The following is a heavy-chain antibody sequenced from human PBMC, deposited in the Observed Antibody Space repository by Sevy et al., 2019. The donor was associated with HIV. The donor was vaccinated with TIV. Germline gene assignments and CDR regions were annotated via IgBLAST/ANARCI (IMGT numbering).Heavy chain of an antibody. Sequence: SETLSLTCTVSGGSISSSSYYWGCIRQPPGKGLEWIGSIYYSGSTYYNPSLKSRVTISVDTSKNQFSLKLSSVTAADTAVYYCARRSLIAAAGTTDYWGQGTLVTVSS. CDR2: IYYSGST. V-gene: IGHV4-39*01. CDR3: ARRSLIAAAGTTDY. D-gene: IGHD6-13*01. J-gene: IGHJ4*02. CDR1: GGSISSSSYY.